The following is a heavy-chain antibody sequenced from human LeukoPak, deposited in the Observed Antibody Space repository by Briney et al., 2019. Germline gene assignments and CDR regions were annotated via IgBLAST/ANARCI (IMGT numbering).Heavy chain of an antibody. Sequence: GESLKISCQGSGYSFTGYWISWVRQMPGKGLEWMGKINPSDSYTNFSPPFQGHVTISADKSINTAYLQWSSLKASDTAMYYCAAMGSAYYGDFDYWGQGTLVTVSS. CDR2: INPSDSYT. V-gene: IGHV5-10-1*01. D-gene: IGHD3-3*01. CDR1: GYSFTGYW. CDR3: AAMGSAYYGDFDY. J-gene: IGHJ4*02.